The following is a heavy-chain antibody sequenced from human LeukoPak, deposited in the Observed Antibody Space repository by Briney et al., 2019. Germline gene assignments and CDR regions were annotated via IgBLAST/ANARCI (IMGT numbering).Heavy chain of an antibody. D-gene: IGHD1-1*01. CDR3: ATGYSLYYYYYYMDV. Sequence: GASVKNSCKASGYTFTDYYIHWVRQAPGQGLEWMGWINPNSGGTNYAQKFQGRVTMTRDTSISTAYMELSRLRSDDTAVYYCATGYSLYYYYYYMDVWGKGTTVTVSS. V-gene: IGHV1-2*02. J-gene: IGHJ6*03. CDR1: GYTFTDYY. CDR2: INPNSGGT.